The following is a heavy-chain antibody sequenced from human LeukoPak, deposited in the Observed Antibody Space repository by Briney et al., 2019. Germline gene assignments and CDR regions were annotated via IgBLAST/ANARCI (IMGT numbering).Heavy chain of an antibody. Sequence: PSETLSLTCTVSGGSISSSSYYWGWIRQPPGKGLEWIGSIYYSGSTYYNPSLKSRVTISVDTSKNQFSLKLSSVTAADTAVYYCARVGEYVYDYWGQGTLVTVSS. CDR1: GGSISSSSYY. CDR3: ARVGEYVYDY. J-gene: IGHJ4*02. D-gene: IGHD3-16*01. CDR2: IYYSGST. V-gene: IGHV4-39*07.